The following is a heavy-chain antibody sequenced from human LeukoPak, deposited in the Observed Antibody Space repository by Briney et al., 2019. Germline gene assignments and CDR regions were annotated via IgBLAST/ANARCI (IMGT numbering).Heavy chain of an antibody. CDR1: GYSISSGYY. D-gene: IGHD3-22*01. Sequence: SETLSLTCTVSGYSISSGYYWGWIRQPPGKGLEWIGSIYHSGSTYYNPSLKSRVTISVDTSKNQFALKLSSVTAADTAVYYCARDPGPDSSGYENAFDIWGQGTMVTVSS. J-gene: IGHJ3*02. CDR2: IYHSGST. CDR3: ARDPGPDSSGYENAFDI. V-gene: IGHV4-38-2*02.